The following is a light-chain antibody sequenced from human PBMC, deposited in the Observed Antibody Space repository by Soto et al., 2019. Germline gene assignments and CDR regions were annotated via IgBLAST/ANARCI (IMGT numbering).Light chain of an antibody. CDR3: QQSYSTPYT. Sequence: DIQMTQSPSSLSASVGDRVTITCRASQSISSYLNWYQQKPGKAPKLLIYAASSLQSGVPSRFSGSGSETDFTLTISSLQPEDFAPYYCQQSYSTPYTFGQGTKVDIK. CDR2: AAS. CDR1: QSISSY. J-gene: IGKJ2*01. V-gene: IGKV1-39*01.